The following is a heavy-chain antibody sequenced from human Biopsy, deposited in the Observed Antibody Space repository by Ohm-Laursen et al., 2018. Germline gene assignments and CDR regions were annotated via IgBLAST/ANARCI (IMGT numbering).Heavy chain of an antibody. Sequence: TLSLTCTVSGGYISHYYWTWIRQPAGQGLEWIGRIYITGETDYNPSLKSRVTMSVDSSKKQFSLKLKSVTAADTAIYYWARAPPLIRGVVESWFDPWGQGILVTVSS. CDR3: ARAPPLIRGVVESWFDP. J-gene: IGHJ5*02. CDR2: IYITGET. V-gene: IGHV4-4*07. D-gene: IGHD3-10*01. CDR1: GGYISHYY.